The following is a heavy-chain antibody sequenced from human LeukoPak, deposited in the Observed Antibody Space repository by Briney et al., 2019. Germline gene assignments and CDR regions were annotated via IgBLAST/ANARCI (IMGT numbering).Heavy chain of an antibody. CDR3: ARVSGYCSSTSCFDY. D-gene: IGHD2-2*01. CDR1: GFTFSSYS. V-gene: IGHV3-21*01. CDR2: ISSSSSYI. J-gene: IGHJ4*02. Sequence: GRSLRLSCAASGFTFSSYSMNWVRQAPGKGPEWVSSISSSSSYIYYADSVKGRFTISRDNAKNSLYLQMNSLRAEDTAVYYCARVSGYCSSTSCFDYWGQGTLVTVSS.